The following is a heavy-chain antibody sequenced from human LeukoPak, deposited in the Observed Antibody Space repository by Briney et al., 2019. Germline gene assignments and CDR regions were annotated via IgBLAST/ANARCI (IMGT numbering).Heavy chain of an antibody. CDR2: IYHSGST. J-gene: IGHJ6*03. Sequence: PSETLSLTCAVSGYSISSGYYWGWIRQPPGKGLEWIGSIYHSGSTYYNPSLKSRVTILVDTSKNQFSLKLSSVTAADTAVYYCARQQYQLLYNYYYMDVWGKGTTVTVSS. CDR1: GYSISSGYY. CDR3: ARQQYQLLYNYYYMDV. V-gene: IGHV4-38-2*01. D-gene: IGHD2-2*01.